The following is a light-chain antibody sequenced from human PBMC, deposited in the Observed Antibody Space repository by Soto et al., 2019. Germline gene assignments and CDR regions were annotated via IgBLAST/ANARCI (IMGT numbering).Light chain of an antibody. V-gene: IGKV3D-20*02. CDR1: QSVFNNH. CDR2: GAS. J-gene: IGKJ5*01. CDR3: QQRSQWPPMT. Sequence: EIVLTQSPGTLSLSPGERATLSCRASQSVFNNHIGWYQQKPGQAPRRLIYGASFRATGIPDRFSGSGSGTDFSLTISSLEPEDVAVYYCQQRSQWPPMTFGQGTRLEIK.